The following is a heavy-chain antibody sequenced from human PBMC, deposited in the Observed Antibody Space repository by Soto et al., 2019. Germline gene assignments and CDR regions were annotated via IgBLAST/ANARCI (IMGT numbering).Heavy chain of an antibody. V-gene: IGHV1-18*01. CDR2: ISAYNGNT. CDR1: GYTFTSYG. J-gene: IGHJ4*02. Sequence: QVQLVQSGAEVKKPGASVKVSCKASGYTFTSYGISWVRQAPGQGLEWMGWISAYNGNTNYAQKLQGRVTMTTDTSTSTAYMELRSLRSEDTAVYYCARDRTTYYDFWSGYPSAGYWGQGTLVTVSS. D-gene: IGHD3-3*01. CDR3: ARDRTTYYDFWSGYPSAGY.